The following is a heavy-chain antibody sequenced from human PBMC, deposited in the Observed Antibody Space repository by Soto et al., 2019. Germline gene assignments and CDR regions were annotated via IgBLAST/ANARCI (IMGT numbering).Heavy chain of an antibody. CDR2: ISHDGSST. D-gene: IGHD6-19*01. Sequence: EVQLVESGGGLVQPGGSMRLSCAASGFSFSGLWVHWVRQAAGEGLVWVSRISHDGSSTSYADSVQGRFTITRDNARNTLYLQSNSLRVQYMAVYYCTCLSIAVAHFAFEIWGQGTMVTVSS. CDR3: TCLSIAVAHFAFEI. V-gene: IGHV3-74*01. CDR1: GFSFSGLW. J-gene: IGHJ3*02.